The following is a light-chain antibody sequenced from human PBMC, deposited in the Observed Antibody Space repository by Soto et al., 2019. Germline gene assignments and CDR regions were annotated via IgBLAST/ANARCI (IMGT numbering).Light chain of an antibody. V-gene: IGLV2-14*01. Sequence: QSALTQPASVSGSPGQSVTISCTRPRSDIGDSNFSSWYQHSPGKAPRLLSYEVNNRPSGVSKRFSGSKAGNTASLTISGLLDDDEADYFCASFSSGTILVFGSGTKVNV. J-gene: IGLJ1*01. CDR1: RSDIGDSNF. CDR3: ASFSSGTILV. CDR2: EVN.